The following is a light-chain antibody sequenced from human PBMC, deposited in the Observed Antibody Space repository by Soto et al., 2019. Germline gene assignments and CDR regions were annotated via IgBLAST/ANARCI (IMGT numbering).Light chain of an antibody. V-gene: IGLV2-23*01. CDR1: SSDVGSYKL. CDR2: EGS. Sequence: QSALTQPASVSGSPGQSITISCTGTSSDVGSYKLVSWYQQHPGKAPKLMIYEGSKRPSGVSNRFSGYKSGNTASLTISGLQAEDEADYYCCSYAGSSTLVFGGGTKLTVL. J-gene: IGLJ2*01. CDR3: CSYAGSSTLV.